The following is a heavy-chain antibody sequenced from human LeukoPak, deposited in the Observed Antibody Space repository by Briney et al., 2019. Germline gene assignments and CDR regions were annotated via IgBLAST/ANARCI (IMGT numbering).Heavy chain of an antibody. Sequence: SETLSLTCTVSGDSITTSGYYWSWIRRHPGAGLEWIAYIHYIGNTYYNPSLESRVTMSIDTSSNQFSLNVASVTAADTAVYFCARVRDDYFFDYWGQGILVTVSS. CDR1: GDSITTSGYY. CDR3: ARVRDDYFFDY. D-gene: IGHD3-3*01. V-gene: IGHV4-31*03. CDR2: IHYIGNT. J-gene: IGHJ4*02.